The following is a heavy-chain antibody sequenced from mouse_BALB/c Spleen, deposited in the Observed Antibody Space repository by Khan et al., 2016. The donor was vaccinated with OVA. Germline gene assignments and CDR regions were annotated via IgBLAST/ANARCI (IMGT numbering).Heavy chain of an antibody. V-gene: IGHV5-6*01. D-gene: IGHD1-1*01. CDR2: ISSGGSYT. J-gene: IGHJ3*01. CDR3: ARLAYYYNSEGFAY. Sequence: EVQGVESGGDLVKPGGSLKLSCAASGFTFSTYGMSWVRPTPDKRLEWVATISSGGSYTYYPDSVKGRFTISRDNAKNTLYLQMSSLKSEDTAMYYCARLAYYYNSEGFAYWGQGTLVTVSA. CDR1: GFTFSTYG.